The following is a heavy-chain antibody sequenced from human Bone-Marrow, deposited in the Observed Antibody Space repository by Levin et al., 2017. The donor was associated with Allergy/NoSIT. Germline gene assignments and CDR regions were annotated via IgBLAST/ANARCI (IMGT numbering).Heavy chain of an antibody. V-gene: IGHV1-58*01. CDR1: GFTFTSSA. CDR2: IVVGSGNT. CDR3: AAVPPRLQGGDYYGMDV. J-gene: IGHJ6*02. Sequence: ASVKVSCKASGFTFTSSAVQWVRQARGQRLEWIGWIVVGSGNTNYAQKFQERVTITRDMSTSTAYMELSSLRSEDTAVYYCAAVPPRLQGGDYYGMDVWGQGTTVTVSS.